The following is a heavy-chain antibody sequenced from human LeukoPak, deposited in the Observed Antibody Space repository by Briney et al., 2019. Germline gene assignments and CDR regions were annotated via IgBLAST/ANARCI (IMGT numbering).Heavy chain of an antibody. CDR2: IYYSGST. CDR3: ARGVSGYYYW. CDR1: GGSISSYY. Sequence: PSETLSLTCTVSGGSISSYYWSWIRQPPGKGLEWIGYIYYSGSTNYNPSLKSRVTISVDTSKNQFSLKLSSVTAADTAVYYCARGVSGYYYWWGQGTLVTVSS. J-gene: IGHJ4*02. D-gene: IGHD3-22*01. V-gene: IGHV4-59*01.